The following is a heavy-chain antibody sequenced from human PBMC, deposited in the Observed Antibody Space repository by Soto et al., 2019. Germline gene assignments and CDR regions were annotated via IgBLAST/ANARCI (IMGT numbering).Heavy chain of an antibody. CDR3: ARGRGYSYGVDY. CDR2: IHDSGRT. J-gene: IGHJ4*02. D-gene: IGHD5-18*01. CDR1: GGSVSTGSHY. V-gene: IGHV4-61*01. Sequence: QVQLQESSPGLVKPSETLSLTCTVSGGSVSTGSHYWSWIRQPPGRGLEYIGYIHDSGRTSYNPSLKSRVTIAVDTSKNQFSLRLSSVTAADTAVYYCARGRGYSYGVDYWGQGTLVTVSS.